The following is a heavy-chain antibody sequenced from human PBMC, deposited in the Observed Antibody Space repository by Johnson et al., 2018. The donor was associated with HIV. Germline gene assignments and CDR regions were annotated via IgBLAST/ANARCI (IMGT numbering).Heavy chain of an antibody. CDR2: ISNDGSNK. D-gene: IGHD2-15*01. V-gene: IGHV3-30*01. J-gene: IGHJ3*02. CDR3: ARVARHDGWWFDAFDI. CDR1: GFSFSDFS. Sequence: QVLLVESGGGVVQPGRSLRLSCAASGFSFSDFSMHWVRQAPGKGLEWVTVISNDGSNKYYADSVKGRFTISRDNSKNTLYLQMNSLRAEDTAVYYCARVARHDGWWFDAFDIWGQGTMVTVSS.